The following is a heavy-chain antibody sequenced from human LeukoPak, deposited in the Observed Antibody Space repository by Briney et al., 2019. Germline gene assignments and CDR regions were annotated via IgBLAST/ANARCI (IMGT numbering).Heavy chain of an antibody. J-gene: IGHJ4*02. Sequence: GGSLRLSCAASGFTFTNYWMTWVRQAPGKGLEWVANIRQDGSEKYYVDSVKGRFTISRDNAKNSLYLQMNSLRAEDTAMYYCTRGGRSTSYYWEYWGQGTLVTVSS. D-gene: IGHD6-13*01. V-gene: IGHV3-7*01. CDR3: TRGGRSTSYYWEY. CDR2: IRQDGSEK. CDR1: GFTFTNYW.